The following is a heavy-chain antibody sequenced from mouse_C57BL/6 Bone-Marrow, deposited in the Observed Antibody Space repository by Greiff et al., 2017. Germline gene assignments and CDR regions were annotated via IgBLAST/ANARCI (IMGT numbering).Heavy chain of an antibody. J-gene: IGHJ2*01. Sequence: QVQLQQPGAELVRPGTSVKLSCKASGYTFTSYWMHWVKQRPGQGLEWIGVIDPSDSYTNYNQKFKGKATLTVDTSSSTAYMQLSSLTSEDSAVYYCARRLGQGYRGQGNTRTVSS. CDR1: GYTFTSYW. CDR2: IDPSDSYT. V-gene: IGHV1-59*01. CDR3: ARRLGQGY. D-gene: IGHD4-1*01.